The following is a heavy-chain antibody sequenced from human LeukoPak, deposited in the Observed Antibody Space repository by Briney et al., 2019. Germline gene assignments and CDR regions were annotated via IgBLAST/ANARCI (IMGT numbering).Heavy chain of an antibody. CDR2: IYYSGST. CDR1: GGSISNFY. V-gene: IGHV4-59*01. D-gene: IGHD7-27*01. CDR3: ASNTGTVFDY. Sequence: SSETLSLTCTVSGGSISNFYWSWIRQPPGKGLEWIGYIYYSGSTEYNPSLRSRVTISLDMSKHQFSLNLTSVTAADTAVYYCASNTGTVFDYWGQGALVTVSS. J-gene: IGHJ4*02.